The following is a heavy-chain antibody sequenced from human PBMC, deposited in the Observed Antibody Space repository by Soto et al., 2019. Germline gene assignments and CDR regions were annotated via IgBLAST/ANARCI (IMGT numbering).Heavy chain of an antibody. J-gene: IGHJ4*02. V-gene: IGHV1-8*02. Sequence: QVQLVQSGAEVKKPGASVKVSCKASGYTFTNYDINWVRQATGQGLEWVGWMTPISGDTGYAQNFHGRVTMTRDTPRSTAYLELSSLISEDTAVYYCARNLYNTGSFDHWGQGTLVTVSS. CDR3: ARNLYNTGSFDH. CDR1: GYTFTNYD. D-gene: IGHD3-10*01. CDR2: MTPISGDT.